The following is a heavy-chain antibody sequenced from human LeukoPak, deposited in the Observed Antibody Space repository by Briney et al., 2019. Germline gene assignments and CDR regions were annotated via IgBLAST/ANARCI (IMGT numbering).Heavy chain of an antibody. CDR1: GYTFTSYG. CDR3: AREFHVPYYDILTGYYNYWFDP. D-gene: IGHD3-9*01. J-gene: IGHJ5*02. CDR2: ISAYNGNT. Sequence: ASVKVSCKASGYTFTSYGISWVRQARGQGLEWMGWISAYNGNTNYAQKLQGRVTMTTDTSTSTAYMELRSLRSDDTAVYYCAREFHVPYYDILTGYYNYWFDPWGQGTLVTVSS. V-gene: IGHV1-18*01.